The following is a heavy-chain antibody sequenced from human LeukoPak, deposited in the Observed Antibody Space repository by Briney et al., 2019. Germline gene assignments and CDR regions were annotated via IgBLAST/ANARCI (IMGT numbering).Heavy chain of an antibody. D-gene: IGHD2-2*01. CDR3: ARDPLLYCSSTSCYDTYYYYGMDV. V-gene: IGHV4-61*01. CDR2: IYYSGST. J-gene: IGHJ6*04. Sequence: SETLSLTCTVSGGSLSSGSYYWGWIRQPPGKGLEWIVYIYYSGSTNYNPSLKSRVTISVDTSKNQFSLKLSSVTAADTAVYYCARDPLLYCSSTSCYDTYYYYGMDVWGKGTTVTVSS. CDR1: GGSLSSGSYY.